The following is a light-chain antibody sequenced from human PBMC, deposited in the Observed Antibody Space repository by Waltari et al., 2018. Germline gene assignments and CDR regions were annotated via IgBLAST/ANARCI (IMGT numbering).Light chain of an antibody. CDR1: SSNLGSNY. CDR3: AAWDDSLSGPVV. J-gene: IGLJ2*01. V-gene: IGLV1-47*01. CDR2: RNN. Sequence: QSLLTQPPSVSGTPGQRVSISCSGTSSNLGSNYVYWYQHLPGTTPKLLIYRNNQRPSGVPDRFSGSKSGTSASLAISGLRPEDEADYYCAAWDDSLSGPVVFGGGTKLTVL.